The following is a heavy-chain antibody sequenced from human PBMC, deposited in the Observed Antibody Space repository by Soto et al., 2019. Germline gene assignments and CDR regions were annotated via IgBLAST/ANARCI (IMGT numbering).Heavy chain of an antibody. CDR1: GYSISSGYY. V-gene: IGHV4-38-2*02. CDR3: ARESKYDDILTGYYGFLDY. D-gene: IGHD3-9*01. CDR2: IYHSGST. J-gene: IGHJ4*02. Sequence: SETLSLTCAVSGYSISSGYYWGWIRQPPGKGLEWLGSIYHSGSTYYNPSLKSRVPISVDTSKNQFSLKLSSVTAADTAVYYCARESKYDDILTGYYGFLDYWGQGTLVTVSS.